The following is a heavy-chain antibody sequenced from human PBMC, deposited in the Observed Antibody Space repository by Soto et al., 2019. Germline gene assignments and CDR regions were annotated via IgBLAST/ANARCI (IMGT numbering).Heavy chain of an antibody. J-gene: IGHJ4*02. CDR2: ISGSGSNT. CDR3: AKGGSAWYYYFDY. V-gene: IGHV3-23*01. CDR1: GFTYGGYA. D-gene: IGHD6-19*01. Sequence: GGSLRLSCVASGFTYGGYAMIWVRQAPGKGLEWVSVISGSGSNTYYPDSVKGRFTISRDNSKNTLYLQMNRPRVEDTAVYYCAKGGSAWYYYFDYWGQGTLVTVSS.